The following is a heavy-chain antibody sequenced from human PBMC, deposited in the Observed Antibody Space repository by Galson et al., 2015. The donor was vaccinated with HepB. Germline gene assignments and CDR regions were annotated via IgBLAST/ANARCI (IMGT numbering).Heavy chain of an antibody. J-gene: IGHJ4*02. Sequence: SLRLSCAASGFTFSSYSMNWVRQAPGRGLEWVSSISSSSSYIYYADSVKGRLTISRDNAKNSLYLQMNSLRAEDTAVYYCARVTVVTPRIDYWGQGTLVTVSS. V-gene: IGHV3-21*01. CDR2: ISSSSSYI. D-gene: IGHD4-23*01. CDR3: ARVTVVTPRIDY. CDR1: GFTFSSYS.